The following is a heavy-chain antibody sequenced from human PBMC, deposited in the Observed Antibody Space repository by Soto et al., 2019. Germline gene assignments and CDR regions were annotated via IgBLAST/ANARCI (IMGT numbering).Heavy chain of an antibody. J-gene: IGHJ4*02. D-gene: IGHD4-17*01. V-gene: IGHV4-61*01. CDR1: GGSVSNKTYY. CDR2: VYYSGTT. Sequence: SETLSLTCSVSGGSVSNKTYYWSWIRQPPGKRLEWIGYVYYSGTTNYNPSLKSRVTVSVDLSKNQFSLRLSSVTTADTALYYCARTTAVPNTLRSRYFFDYWGQGTLVTVSS. CDR3: ARTTAVPNTLRSRYFFDY.